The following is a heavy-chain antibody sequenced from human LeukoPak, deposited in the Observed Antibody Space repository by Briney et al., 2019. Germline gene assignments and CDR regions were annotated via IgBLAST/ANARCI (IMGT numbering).Heavy chain of an antibody. CDR3: ARDSGGDPNSDAFDI. J-gene: IGHJ3*02. V-gene: IGHV3-48*02. CDR1: GFTFSSYS. D-gene: IGHD4-17*01. CDR2: ISSSSSTI. Sequence: GGSLRLSCAASGFTFSSYSMNWVRQAPGKGLEWVSYISSSSSTIYYADSVKGRFTISRDNAKNSLYLQMNSLRDEDTAVYYCARDSGGDPNSDAFDIWGQGTMITVSS.